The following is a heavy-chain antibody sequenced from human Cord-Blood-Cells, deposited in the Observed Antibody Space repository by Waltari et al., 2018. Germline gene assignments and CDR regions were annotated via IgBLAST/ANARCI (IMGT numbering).Heavy chain of an antibody. CDR1: GYTFTSYA. D-gene: IGHD3-10*01. V-gene: IGHV7-4-1*02. Sequence: QVQLVQSGSELKKPGASVKVSCKASGYTFTSYAMNWVRQAPGQGFEWMGWINTNTGNPTYAQGFTGRFVFSLDTSVSTAYLQISSLKAEDTAVYYCASYMVRGVIMRTLAFQHWGQGTLVTVSS. CDR2: INTNTGNP. CDR3: ASYMVRGVIMRTLAFQH. J-gene: IGHJ1*01.